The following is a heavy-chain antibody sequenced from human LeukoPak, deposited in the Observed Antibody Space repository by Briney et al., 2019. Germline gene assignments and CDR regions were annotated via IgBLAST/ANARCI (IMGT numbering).Heavy chain of an antibody. CDR1: GFPFCSLG. V-gene: IGHV3-30*18. J-gene: IGHJ5*02. D-gene: IGHD6-13*01. CDR2: ISYEGSNK. CDR3: PKVDGDSSSWHGNWFDP. Sequence: LRGSLRLSCAASGFPFCSLGMHWVRPAPGKRLEWEAVISYEGSNKYYEDSVKGRFTNSRENSKNTLYLQMNSLRAEDTAVYYCPKVDGDSSSWHGNWFDPWGQGTLVTVSS.